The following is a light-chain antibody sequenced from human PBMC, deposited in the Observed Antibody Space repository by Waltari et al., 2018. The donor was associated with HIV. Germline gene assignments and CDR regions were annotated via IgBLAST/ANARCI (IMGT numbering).Light chain of an antibody. V-gene: IGLV2-8*01. CDR2: EVS. CDR1: SSDVGGYNA. Sequence: QSALTQPLSASGSPGQSVTISCTGTSSDVGGYNAVSWYKQHPGKAPKLMIYEVSKRPSGVPDRFFGSKSGSTASLTVSGLQAEDEADYYCSSYAGSFWVFGGGTKLTVL. CDR3: SSYAGSFWV. J-gene: IGLJ3*02.